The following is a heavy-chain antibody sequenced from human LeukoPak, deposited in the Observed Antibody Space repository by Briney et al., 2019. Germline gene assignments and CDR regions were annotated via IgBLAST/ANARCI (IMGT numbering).Heavy chain of an antibody. Sequence: AGGSLRLSCAASGFTFSSYGMHWVRQAPGKGLEWVAVISYDGSNKYNADSVKGRFTISRDNSKNTLYLQMNSLRAEDTAVYYCAKDHDSSSWYFKGVLNAFDIWGQGTMVTVSS. D-gene: IGHD6-13*01. CDR3: AKDHDSSSWYFKGVLNAFDI. J-gene: IGHJ3*02. CDR2: ISYDGSNK. CDR1: GFTFSSYG. V-gene: IGHV3-30*18.